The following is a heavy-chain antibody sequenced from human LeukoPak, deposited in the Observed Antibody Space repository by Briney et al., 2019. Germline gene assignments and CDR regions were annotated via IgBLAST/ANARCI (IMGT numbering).Heavy chain of an antibody. J-gene: IGHJ2*01. CDR2: ISGTGTLT. CDR1: GFTFSSYA. Sequence: GGSLRLSCAASGFTFSSYAMSWVRQAPGKRLEWVSAISGTGTLTYYADSVKGRFTISRDNSKNTLYLQMNSLRAEDTAVYSCAKHRVVGQWYFDLWGRGTLVTVSS. V-gene: IGHV3-23*01. D-gene: IGHD2-15*01. CDR3: AKHRVVGQWYFDL.